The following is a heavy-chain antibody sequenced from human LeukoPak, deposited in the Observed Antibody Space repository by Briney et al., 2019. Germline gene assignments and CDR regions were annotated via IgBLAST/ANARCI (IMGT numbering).Heavy chain of an antibody. CDR1: GYSFNNYW. CDR3: ATCRHYYDSSGYPYDAFDI. CDR2: VYPGDSDT. J-gene: IGHJ3*02. D-gene: IGHD3-22*01. Sequence: GESLKISCKGSGYSFNNYWIGWVRQMPGKCLEWMGIVYPGDSDTRYSPSFQGQVTISADKSISTAYLQWSSLKASDTAMYYCATCRHYYDSSGYPYDAFDIWGQGTMVTVSS. V-gene: IGHV5-51*01.